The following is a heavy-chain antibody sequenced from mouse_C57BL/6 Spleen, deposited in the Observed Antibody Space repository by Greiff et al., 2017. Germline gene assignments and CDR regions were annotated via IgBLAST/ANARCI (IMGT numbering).Heavy chain of an antibody. Sequence: VQLVESGAELARPGASVKLSCKASGYTFTSYGISWVKQRTGQGLEWIGEIYPRSGNTYYNEKFKGKATLTADKSSSTAYMELRSLTSEDSAVYFCARGPDYYGSSWFAYWGQGTLVTVSA. CDR3: ARGPDYYGSSWFAY. CDR2: IYPRSGNT. J-gene: IGHJ3*01. CDR1: GYTFTSYG. V-gene: IGHV1-81*01. D-gene: IGHD1-1*01.